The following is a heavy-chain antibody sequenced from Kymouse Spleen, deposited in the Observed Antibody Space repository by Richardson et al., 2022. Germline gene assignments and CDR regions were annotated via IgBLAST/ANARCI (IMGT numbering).Heavy chain of an antibody. CDR2: IYYSGST. J-gene: IGHJ6*02. CDR1: GGSISSGGYY. CDR3: ARGGIFGVVINYYYYGMDV. V-gene: IGHV4-31*03. D-gene: IGHD3-3*01. Sequence: QVQLQESGPGLVKPSQTLSLTCTVSGGSISSGGYYWSWIRQHPGKGLEWIGYIYYSGSTYYNPSLKSRVTISVDTSKNQFSLKLSSVTAADTAVYYCARGGIFGVVINYYYYGMDVWGQGTTVTVSS.